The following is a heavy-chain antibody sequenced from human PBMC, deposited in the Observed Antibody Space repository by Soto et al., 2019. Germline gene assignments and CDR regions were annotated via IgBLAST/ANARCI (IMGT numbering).Heavy chain of an antibody. J-gene: IGHJ2*01. CDR2: IIPILGIA. D-gene: IGHD2-21*02. CDR1: GGTFSSYA. Sequence: ASVKVSCKASGGTFSSYAISWVRQAPGQGLEWMGGIIPILGIANYAQKFQGSVPITADRSTSTAYMELSSLRSEHTAVYYCARDWRYCVVDCSNWYFDLWGRGTLVTVSS. CDR3: ARDWRYCVVDCSNWYFDL. V-gene: IGHV1-69*10.